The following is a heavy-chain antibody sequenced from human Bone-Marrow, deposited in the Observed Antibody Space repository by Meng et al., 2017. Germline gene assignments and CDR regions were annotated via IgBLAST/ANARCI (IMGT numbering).Heavy chain of an antibody. CDR1: GGSFSDYY. Sequence: QVQAQQWGAGLLKPSETLSLTCVVSGGSFSDYYWSWIRHPPGKGLEWIGEINHSGSTNYNPSLESRATISVDTSQNNLSLKLSSVTAADSAVYYCARGPTTMAHDFDYWGQGTLVTVSS. D-gene: IGHD4-11*01. CDR2: INHSGST. V-gene: IGHV4-34*01. J-gene: IGHJ4*02. CDR3: ARGPTTMAHDFDY.